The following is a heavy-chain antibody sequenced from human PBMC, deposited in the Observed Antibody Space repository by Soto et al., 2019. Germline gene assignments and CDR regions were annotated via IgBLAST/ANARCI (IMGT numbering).Heavy chain of an antibody. CDR2: IYYSGST. CDR3: ARVRERRITMVRGVMPLFDY. V-gene: IGHV4-30-4*01. CDR1: GGSISSGDYY. Sequence: LSLTCTVSGGSISSGDYYWSWIRQPPGKGLEWIGYIYYSGSTYYNPSLKSRVTISVDTSKNQFSLKLSSVTAADTAVYYCARVRERRITMVRGVMPLFDYWGQGTLVTVSS. J-gene: IGHJ4*02. D-gene: IGHD3-10*01.